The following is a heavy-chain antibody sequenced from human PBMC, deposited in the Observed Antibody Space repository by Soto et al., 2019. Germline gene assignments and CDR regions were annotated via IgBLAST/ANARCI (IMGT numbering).Heavy chain of an antibody. J-gene: IGHJ4*02. CDR1: GYTFTTLS. Sequence: QVQLEQSGAEVRRSGASVKVSCKASGYTFTTLSMHWVRQAPGQRLEWMGYINAGNGYTKYSQNFQGRVTITRDTLASTAYMELRSLTSEDTAVYYCASQYCGDYCSAEYWGQGTLVTISS. D-gene: IGHD2-21*02. V-gene: IGHV1-3*01. CDR3: ASQYCGDYCSAEY. CDR2: INAGNGYT.